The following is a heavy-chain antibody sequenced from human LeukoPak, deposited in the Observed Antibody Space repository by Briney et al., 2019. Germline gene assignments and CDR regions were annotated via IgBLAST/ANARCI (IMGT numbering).Heavy chain of an antibody. CDR2: IYYSGST. V-gene: IGHV4-39*01. CDR1: GGSISSSSYY. CDR3: ASLPLIAAASRDAFDI. J-gene: IGHJ3*02. D-gene: IGHD6-25*01. Sequence: SETLSLTCTVSGGSISSSSYYWGWIRQPPGKGLEWIGSIYYSGSTYYNPSLKSRVTISVDTSKNQFPLKLSSVTAADTAVYYCASLPLIAAASRDAFDIWGQGTMVTVSS.